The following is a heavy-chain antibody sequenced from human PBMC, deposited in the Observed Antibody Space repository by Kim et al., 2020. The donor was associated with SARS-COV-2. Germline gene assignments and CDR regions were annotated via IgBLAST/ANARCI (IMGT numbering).Heavy chain of an antibody. CDR2: INSDGTSA. Sequence: GGSLRLSCAASGFTFSSFWMHWVRQAPGKGLVWVARINSDGTSARHADSVKGRFTISRDNAKKTLYMEMISLRADDTAVYYCVIDSYYYYGMDVWGQGTT. V-gene: IGHV3-74*01. D-gene: IGHD2-21*01. CDR1: GFTFSSFW. CDR3: VIDSYYYYGMDV. J-gene: IGHJ6*02.